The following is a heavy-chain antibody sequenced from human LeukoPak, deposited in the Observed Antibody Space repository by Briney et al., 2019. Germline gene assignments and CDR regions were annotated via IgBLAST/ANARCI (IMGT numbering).Heavy chain of an antibody. CDR2: ISGSGGST. J-gene: IGHJ5*02. D-gene: IGHD3-9*01. CDR1: GFTFSSYA. Sequence: GGSLRLSCAASGFTFSSYAMSWVRQAPGKGLEWVSAISGSGGSTNYADSVKGRFTISRDNSKNTLYLQMNSLRAEDTAVYYCAKDTYDILTGPPLQGFDPWGQGTLVTVSS. CDR3: AKDTYDILTGPPLQGFDP. V-gene: IGHV3-23*01.